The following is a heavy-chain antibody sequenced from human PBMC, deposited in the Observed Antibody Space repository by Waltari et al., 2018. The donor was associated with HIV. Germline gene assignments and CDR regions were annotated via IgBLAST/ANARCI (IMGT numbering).Heavy chain of an antibody. J-gene: IGHJ6*02. CDR3: VKDGASTIFGVLNGMDV. D-gene: IGHD3-3*01. CDR2: ISWNSGDI. CDR1: GITFDAYA. V-gene: IGHV3-9*01. Sequence: EVQLVESGGGSVQPGRSLRLSCTASGITFDAYAMHWVRQPPGKGLEWFSGISWNSGDIAYADSVKGRFTISRDNAKNSLFLQMNSVRVEDTALYYCVKDGASTIFGVLNGMDVWGQGTTVTVSS.